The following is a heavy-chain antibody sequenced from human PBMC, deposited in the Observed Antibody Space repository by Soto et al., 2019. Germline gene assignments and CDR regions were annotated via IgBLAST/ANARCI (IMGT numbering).Heavy chain of an antibody. CDR3: ARERHYYDSSGSHPRGFDP. D-gene: IGHD3-22*01. V-gene: IGHV1-8*01. CDR2: MSTNSNNT. J-gene: IGHJ5*02. Sequence: GSVKVCFKASGYTFTSYDINLVRQATGQGLEWMGWMSTNSNNTGYAQKFQGRVTMTKNTSISTAYMELSSLRSEDTAVYYCARERHYYDSSGSHPRGFDPWGQGTLVTVSS. CDR1: GYTFTSYD.